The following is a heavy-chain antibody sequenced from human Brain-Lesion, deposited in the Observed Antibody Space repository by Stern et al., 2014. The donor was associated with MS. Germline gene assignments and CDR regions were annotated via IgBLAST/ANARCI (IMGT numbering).Heavy chain of an antibody. Sequence: VQLVESDPGLVKPSQTLSLTCNVSGDSISSGDNYWSWIRQSPGTGLEWVGYIYYIGSTFYNPSLKSRVSISVDTSQNQVSLSLSSVTAADTAVYYCARGESSRYYYYFDDWGQGTLVTVSS. J-gene: IGHJ4*02. CDR1: GDSISSGDNY. D-gene: IGHD3-22*01. CDR3: ARGESSRYYYYFDD. V-gene: IGHV4-30-4*01. CDR2: IYYIGST.